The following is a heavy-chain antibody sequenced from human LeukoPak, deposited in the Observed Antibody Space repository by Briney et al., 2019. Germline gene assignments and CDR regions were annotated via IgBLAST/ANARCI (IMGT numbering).Heavy chain of an antibody. Sequence: SETLSLTCTVSGGSISSSSYYWGWIRQPPGKGLEWIGSIYYSGSTYYNPSLKSRVTISVDTSKNQFSLKLSSVTAADTAVYYCARHYLGRHDAFDIWGQGTMVTVSS. CDR3: ARHYLGRHDAFDI. CDR1: GGSISSSSYY. D-gene: IGHD3-10*01. CDR2: IYYSGST. J-gene: IGHJ3*02. V-gene: IGHV4-39*01.